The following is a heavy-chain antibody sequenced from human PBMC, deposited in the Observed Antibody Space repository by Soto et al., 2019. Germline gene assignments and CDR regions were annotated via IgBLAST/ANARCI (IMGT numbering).Heavy chain of an antibody. Sequence: QVHLVQSGAEVKKPGASVKVSCAASGYPFTSYEINWVRQATGQGLEWMGWMSPHSGKTGCAQKFQGRVTMTTNTSIHTVYMELSGLRSEDTAVYFCVIDFGVYNWFDPWGQGTLVTVSS. D-gene: IGHD4-17*01. CDR3: VIDFGVYNWFDP. J-gene: IGHJ5*02. CDR2: MSPHSGKT. V-gene: IGHV1-8*01. CDR1: GYPFTSYE.